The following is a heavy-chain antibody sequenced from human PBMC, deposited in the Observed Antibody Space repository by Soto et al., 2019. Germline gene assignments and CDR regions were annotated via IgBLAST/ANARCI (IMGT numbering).Heavy chain of an antibody. V-gene: IGHV1-8*01. CDR2: MNPNSGNT. J-gene: IGHJ5*02. D-gene: IGHD6-13*01. CDR1: GYTFTSYD. Sequence: ASVKVSCKASGYTFTSYDINWVRQATGQGLEWMGWMNPNSGNTGYAQKFQGRVTMTRNTSISTAYMELSSLRSEDTAVYYCARGQLTMTSAAAVGGWLDPCGEGTLLTV. CDR3: ARGQLTMTSAAAVGGWLDP.